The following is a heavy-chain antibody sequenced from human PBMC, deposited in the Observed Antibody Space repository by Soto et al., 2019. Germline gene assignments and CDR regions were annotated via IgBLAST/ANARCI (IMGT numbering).Heavy chain of an antibody. CDR3: AKASHYDILTGIQGFDY. CDR2: ISWNSGSI. Sequence: EVQLVESGGGLVQPGRSLRLTCAASGFTFDDYAMHWDRQAPGKGLEWVSGISWNSGSIGYADSVKGRFTISRDNAKNCLYRQMYSLRAEDTALYYCAKASHYDILTGIQGFDYWGEGTLVTVSS. V-gene: IGHV3-9*01. CDR1: GFTFDDYA. J-gene: IGHJ4*02. D-gene: IGHD3-9*01.